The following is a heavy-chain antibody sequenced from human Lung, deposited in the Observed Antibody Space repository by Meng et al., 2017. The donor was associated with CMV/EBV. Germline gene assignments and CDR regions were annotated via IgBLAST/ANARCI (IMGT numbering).Heavy chain of an antibody. CDR1: GFTLSSYS. J-gene: IGHJ4*01. CDR3: ARVRQAVDDHYIDD. CDR2: ISSSGSNK. V-gene: IGHV3-21*01. Sequence: ESXKISXAASGFTLSSYSMSWVRQAPGKGLGWVSSISSSGSNKYYADSVKGRFAISRDNAKNSLYLQMNSLRAEDTAVYYCARVRQAVDDHYIDDWGQGXMVTVSS. D-gene: IGHD1-1*01.